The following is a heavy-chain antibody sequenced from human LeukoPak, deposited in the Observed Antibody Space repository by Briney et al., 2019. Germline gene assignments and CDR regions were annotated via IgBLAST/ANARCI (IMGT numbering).Heavy chain of an antibody. J-gene: IGHJ4*02. CDR2: ISSSGSTI. CDR1: GFTFSSYE. D-gene: IGHD3-22*01. CDR3: AKAPAGLYVGAGVLTFHY. Sequence: GGSLRLSCAASGFTFSSYEMNWVRQAPGKGLEWVSYISSSGSTIYYADSVKGRFTISRDNAKNSLYLQMNSLRAEDTAVYYCAKAPAGLYVGAGVLTFHYWGQGTLVTVSS. V-gene: IGHV3-48*03.